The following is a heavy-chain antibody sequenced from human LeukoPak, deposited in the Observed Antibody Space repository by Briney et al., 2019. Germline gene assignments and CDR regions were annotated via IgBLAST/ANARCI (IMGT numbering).Heavy chain of an antibody. Sequence: SVKVSCKASGGTFSSYAISWVRQAPGQGLEWMGGIIPIFGTAKYSQKFQGRDTITADESTSTAYMELNSLRSEDTAVYYCARSITMVRGVFDYWRQGTLVTVSS. J-gene: IGHJ4*02. CDR1: GGTFSSYA. CDR2: IIPIFGTA. D-gene: IGHD3-10*01. V-gene: IGHV1-69*13. CDR3: ARSITMVRGVFDY.